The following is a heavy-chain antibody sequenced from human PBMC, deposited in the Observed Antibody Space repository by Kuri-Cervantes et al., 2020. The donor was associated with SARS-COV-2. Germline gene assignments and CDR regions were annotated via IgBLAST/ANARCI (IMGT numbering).Heavy chain of an antibody. CDR2: INSDGSST. CDR1: GFTFSSYW. Sequence: GGSLRLSCAASGFTFSSYWMHWVRQAPGKGLVWVSRINSDGSSTSYADSVKGRFTIPRDNAKNTLYLQMNSLRAEDTAVYYCARDRTILDYFDYWGQGTLVTVSS. CDR3: ARDRTILDYFDY. D-gene: IGHD3-9*01. V-gene: IGHV3-74*01. J-gene: IGHJ4*02.